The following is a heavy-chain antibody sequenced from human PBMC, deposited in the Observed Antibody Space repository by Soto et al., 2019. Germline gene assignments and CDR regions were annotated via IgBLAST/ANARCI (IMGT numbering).Heavy chain of an antibody. CDR1: GGSLGNYY. V-gene: IGHV4-34*01. CDR3: ATSKIYFFKSGGSHHVPLGF. CDR2: IYHSGST. J-gene: IGHJ4*02. D-gene: IGHD2-15*01. Sequence: PSETLSLTCAVSGGSLGNYYWSWIRQPPGKGLEWIGEIYHSGSTNYNPPLKSRVTISVDTSKNQFYLKLSPVTAADTAVYYCATSKIYFFKSGGSHHVPLGFCGQGTMVTV.